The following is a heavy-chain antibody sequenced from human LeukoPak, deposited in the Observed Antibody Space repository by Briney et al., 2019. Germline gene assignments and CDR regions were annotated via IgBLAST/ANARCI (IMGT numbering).Heavy chain of an antibody. CDR2: ISSSSSYI. Sequence: GGSLRLSCAASGFTFSNYSMNWVRQAPGKGLEWVSSISSSSSYIYYADSVKGRFTISRDNAKNSLYLQMNSLRAGDTAVYYCVRLSPYDSSGYYYDYWGQGTLVTVSS. J-gene: IGHJ4*02. D-gene: IGHD3-22*01. V-gene: IGHV3-21*01. CDR3: VRLSPYDSSGYYYDY. CDR1: GFTFSNYS.